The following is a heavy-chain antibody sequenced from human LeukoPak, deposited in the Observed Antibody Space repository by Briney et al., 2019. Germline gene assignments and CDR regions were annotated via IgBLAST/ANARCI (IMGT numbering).Heavy chain of an antibody. Sequence: GGSLRLSCAASGFTFSDYYMSWIRQAPGKGLEWVSYISSSGSTIYYADSVKGRFTISRDNAKNSLYLQMNSLRAEDTAVYYCARRPPSCGGDCYPSGNWFDPWGQGTLVTVSS. V-gene: IGHV3-11*04. J-gene: IGHJ5*02. D-gene: IGHD2-21*02. CDR2: ISSSGSTI. CDR1: GFTFSDYY. CDR3: ARRPPSCGGDCYPSGNWFDP.